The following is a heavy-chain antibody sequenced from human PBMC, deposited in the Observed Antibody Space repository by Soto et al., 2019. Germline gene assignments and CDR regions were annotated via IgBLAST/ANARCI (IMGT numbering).Heavy chain of an antibody. CDR3: ARLYGGGAFDI. D-gene: IGHD4-17*01. J-gene: IGHJ3*02. V-gene: IGHV4-59*02. CDR1: GGNVISYY. CDR2: IYYSGST. Sequence: SEPQCHTCTVSGGNVISYYGSWIRQPPGKGLEWIGYIYYSGSTNYNPSLKSRVTISVDTSKNQFSLKLSSVTAADTAVYYCARLYGGGAFDIWGQGTMVT.